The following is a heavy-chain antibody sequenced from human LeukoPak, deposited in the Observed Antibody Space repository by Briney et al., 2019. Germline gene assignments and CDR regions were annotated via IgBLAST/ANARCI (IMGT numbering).Heavy chain of an antibody. CDR2: IYTSGST. Sequence: SETLSLTCTVSGGSISSYYWSWIRQPAGKGLEWTGRIYTSGSTNYNPSLKSRVTMSVDTSKNQFSLKLGSVTAADTAVYYCARGGSSWYYFDYWGQGTLVTVSS. CDR3: ARGGSSWYYFDY. CDR1: GGSISSYY. J-gene: IGHJ4*02. V-gene: IGHV4-4*07. D-gene: IGHD6-13*01.